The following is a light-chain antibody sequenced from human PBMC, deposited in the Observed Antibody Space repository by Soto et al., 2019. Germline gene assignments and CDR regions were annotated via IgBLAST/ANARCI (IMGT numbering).Light chain of an antibody. Sequence: DIQMTQSPTSLSASVGDRVTITCRASQNIRSYLNWYQQIPGKAPNLLIYATSILQTGVPSRFSGSGTGTDFTLSINGLQPEDVATYYCQQGYYTRWTFGQGTKVEIK. J-gene: IGKJ1*01. CDR1: QNIRSY. CDR2: ATS. CDR3: QQGYYTRWT. V-gene: IGKV1-39*01.